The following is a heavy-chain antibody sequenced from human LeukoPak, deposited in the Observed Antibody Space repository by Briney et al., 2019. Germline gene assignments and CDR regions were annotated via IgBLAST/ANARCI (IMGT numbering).Heavy chain of an antibody. Sequence: GASVTVSCTVSGYTLTELSMHWVRQAPGKGLEWMGGFDPEDGETIYAQKFQGRVTMTEDTSTDTAYMELSSLRSEDTAVYYCATAGSIESAPYAFDIWGQGTMVTVSS. CDR2: FDPEDGET. CDR3: ATAGSIESAPYAFDI. D-gene: IGHD6-6*01. J-gene: IGHJ3*02. CDR1: GYTLTELS. V-gene: IGHV1-24*01.